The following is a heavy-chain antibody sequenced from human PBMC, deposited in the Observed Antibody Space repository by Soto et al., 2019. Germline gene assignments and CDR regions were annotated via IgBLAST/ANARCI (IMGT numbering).Heavy chain of an antibody. CDR3: ARDGGRHSGGIDY. Sequence: QVQLVQSGAEVKKPGSSVKVSCKASGGTFSSYSINWVRQAPGQGLEWMGEIIPIFGTANYAQKFQGRVTIIADESTSTAYMELSSLRSEDMAVYYCARDGGRHSGGIDYWGQGTLVTVSS. D-gene: IGHD1-26*01. V-gene: IGHV1-69*01. CDR2: IIPIFGTA. J-gene: IGHJ4*02. CDR1: GGTFSSYS.